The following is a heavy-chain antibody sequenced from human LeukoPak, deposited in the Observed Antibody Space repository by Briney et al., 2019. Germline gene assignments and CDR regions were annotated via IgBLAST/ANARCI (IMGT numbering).Heavy chain of an antibody. CDR2: IYYSGST. Sequence: SETLSLTCTVSGGSISSGDYYWSRIRQPPGKGLEWIGYIYYSGSTYYNPSLKSRVTISVDTSKNQFSLKLSSVTAADTAVYYCARESIAAAPTNYFDYWGQGTLVTVSS. J-gene: IGHJ4*02. CDR1: GGSISSGDYY. V-gene: IGHV4-30-4*01. D-gene: IGHD6-13*01. CDR3: ARESIAAAPTNYFDY.